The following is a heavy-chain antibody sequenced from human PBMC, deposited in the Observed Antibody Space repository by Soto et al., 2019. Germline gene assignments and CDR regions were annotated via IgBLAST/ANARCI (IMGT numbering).Heavy chain of an antibody. D-gene: IGHD4-17*01. CDR2: IYSGGST. V-gene: IGHV3-66*01. CDR3: ARGLVYGDYAFDI. CDR1: GFTVSSNY. J-gene: IGHJ3*02. Sequence: PGGSLRLSCAASGFTVSSNYMSWVRQAPGKGLEWVSVIYSGGSTYYADSVKGRFTISRDNSKNTLYLQMNSLRAEDTAVYYCARGLVYGDYAFDIWGQGTMVTVSS.